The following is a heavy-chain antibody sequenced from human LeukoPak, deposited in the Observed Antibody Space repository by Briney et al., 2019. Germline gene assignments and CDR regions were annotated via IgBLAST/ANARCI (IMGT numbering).Heavy chain of an antibody. CDR2: ISGSAGST. CDR1: GYTFCNYA. J-gene: IGHJ4*02. V-gene: IGHV3-23*01. CDR3: ARARLRFLEWLF. Sequence: PGGSLRLSCAASGYTFCNYAMSWVRQAPGKGLEWVSTISGSAGSTDYADPVKGRFTISRDNSKNTLYLQMNSLRAEDTAVYYCARARLRFLEWLFGGQGTLVTVSS. D-gene: IGHD3-3*01.